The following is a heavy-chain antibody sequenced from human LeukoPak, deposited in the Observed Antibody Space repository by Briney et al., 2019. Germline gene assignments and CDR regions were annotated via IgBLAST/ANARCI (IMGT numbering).Heavy chain of an antibody. CDR1: GFTFSSYA. Sequence: GGSLRLSCAASGFTFSSYAMHWVRQAPGKGLEWVAVISYDGSDYYADSVKGRFTISRDNSRDTLYLEMNSLRAEDRAVYYCARANSSAWHNFDFWGQGTLVTVSS. J-gene: IGHJ4*02. CDR2: ISYDGSD. D-gene: IGHD6-19*01. CDR3: ARANSSAWHNFDF. V-gene: IGHV3-30-3*01.